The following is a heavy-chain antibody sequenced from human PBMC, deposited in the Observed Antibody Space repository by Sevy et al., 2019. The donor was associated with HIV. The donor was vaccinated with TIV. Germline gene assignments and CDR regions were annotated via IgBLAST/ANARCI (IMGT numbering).Heavy chain of an antibody. Sequence: GGSLRLSCAASGFTFSSYSMNWVRQAPGKGLEWVSYISSSSSTIYYADSVQGRFTISRDNAKNSLYLQMNSLRDEDTAVYYCARDLTYYDYVWGTYGGLDYWGQGTLVTVSS. CDR2: ISSSSSTI. J-gene: IGHJ4*02. V-gene: IGHV3-48*02. CDR1: GFTFSSYS. CDR3: ARDLTYYDYVWGTYGGLDY. D-gene: IGHD3-16*01.